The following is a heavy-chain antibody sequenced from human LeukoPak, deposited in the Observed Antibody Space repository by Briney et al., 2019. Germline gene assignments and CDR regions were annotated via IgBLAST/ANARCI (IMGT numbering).Heavy chain of an antibody. D-gene: IGHD6-19*01. J-gene: IGHJ3*02. CDR2: ISSSSSYI. Sequence: PGGSLRLSCAASGFTFSSYSMNWVCQAPGKGLEWVSSISSSSSYIYYADSVKGRFTISRDNAKNSLYLQMNSLRAEDTAVYYCAVDSSGWYEAFDIWGQGTMVTVSS. CDR3: AVDSSGWYEAFDI. CDR1: GFTFSSYS. V-gene: IGHV3-21*01.